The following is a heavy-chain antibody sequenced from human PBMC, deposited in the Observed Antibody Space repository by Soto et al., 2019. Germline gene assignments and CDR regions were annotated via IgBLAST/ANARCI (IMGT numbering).Heavy chain of an antibody. CDR3: AILSN. CDR1: GFTFSSYA. Sequence: PGGSLRLSCAASGFTFSSYAMHWVRQAPGKGLEWLSIIYSDGTTYYADSVKGRFTISRDNFKNTLYLQMNNLRAEDTAVYYCAILSNWGQGTLVTVSS. J-gene: IGHJ4*02. CDR2: IYSDGTT. D-gene: IGHD6-6*01. V-gene: IGHV3-53*01.